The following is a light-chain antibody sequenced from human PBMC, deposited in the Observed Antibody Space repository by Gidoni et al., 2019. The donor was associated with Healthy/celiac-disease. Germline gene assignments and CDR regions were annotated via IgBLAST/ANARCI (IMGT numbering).Light chain of an antibody. CDR1: QSVSSSY. J-gene: IGKJ5*01. V-gene: IGKV3-20*01. CDR3: QQYGSSPSVT. Sequence: EIVLTQSTGTLSLSPGERATLSCRASQSVSSSYLAWYQQKPGQAPRLLIYGASSRATGIPDRFSGSGSGTDFTLTISRLEPEDFAVYYCQQYGSSPSVTFXQXTRLEIK. CDR2: GAS.